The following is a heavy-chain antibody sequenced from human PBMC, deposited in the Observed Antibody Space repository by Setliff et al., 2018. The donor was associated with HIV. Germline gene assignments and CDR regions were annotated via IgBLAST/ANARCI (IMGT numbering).Heavy chain of an antibody. Sequence: SETLSLTCAVSGFSISSGFFWGWVRQPPGKGLEWIGSIYQSGPTYYNPALKSRVTISVDTSKNQFSLRLTSVTAADTAVYFCARVETTVTSRLDYWGQGTLVTVSS. CDR1: GFSISSGFF. V-gene: IGHV4-38-2*01. CDR2: IYQSGPT. J-gene: IGHJ4*02. CDR3: ARVETTVTSRLDY. D-gene: IGHD4-17*01.